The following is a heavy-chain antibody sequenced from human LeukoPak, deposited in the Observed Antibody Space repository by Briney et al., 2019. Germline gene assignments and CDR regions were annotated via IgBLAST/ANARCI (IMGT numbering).Heavy chain of an antibody. J-gene: IGHJ4*02. CDR1: GGSISSGGYY. CDR2: IYYSGST. Sequence: SETLSLTCTVSGGSISSGGYYWSWIRQHPGKGLEWIGYIYYSGSTNYNPSLKSRVTISVDTSKNQFSLKLSSVTAADTAVYYCARGTTGYSSSWYLHWGQGTLVTVSS. D-gene: IGHD6-13*01. CDR3: ARGTTGYSSSWYLH. V-gene: IGHV4-31*03.